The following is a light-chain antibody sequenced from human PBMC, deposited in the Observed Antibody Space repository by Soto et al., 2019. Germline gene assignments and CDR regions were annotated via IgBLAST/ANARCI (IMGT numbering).Light chain of an antibody. Sequence: DVRMTQSPSSLSAFVGDRVTITCRASQGIAPYLAWFQQKPGKVPKLLIYATSTLQSGVPSRFSGSGSGTDFTLTISSLQPEDVGTYYCQKYNSAPLTFGGGTKVEMK. J-gene: IGKJ4*01. CDR3: QKYNSAPLT. V-gene: IGKV1-27*01. CDR1: QGIAPY. CDR2: ATS.